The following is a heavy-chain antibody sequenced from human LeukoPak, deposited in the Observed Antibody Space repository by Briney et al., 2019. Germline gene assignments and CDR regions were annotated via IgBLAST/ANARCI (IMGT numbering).Heavy chain of an antibody. CDR3: ARTDYDILTGARMDV. CDR1: GYTFTNYG. D-gene: IGHD3-9*01. V-gene: IGHV1-18*04. J-gene: IGHJ6*04. CDR2: ISANNANT. Sequence: ASVKVSCKASGYTFTNYGITWVRQAPGQGLEWMGWISANNANTNYAQKFQGRVTMTTDTSTSTVYMELRSLRSDDTAIYYCARTDYDILTGARMDVWGKGTTVTVSS.